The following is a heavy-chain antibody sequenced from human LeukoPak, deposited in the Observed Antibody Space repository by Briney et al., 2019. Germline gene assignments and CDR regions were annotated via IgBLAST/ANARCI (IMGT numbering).Heavy chain of an antibody. J-gene: IGHJ4*02. V-gene: IGHV3-30*02. D-gene: IGHD5-18*01. CDR3: ARGIQLWAQYYFDY. CDR2: IRYDGSNK. CDR1: GFTFSSYG. Sequence: GGSLRLSCAASGFTFSSYGMHWVRQAPGKGLEWVAFIRYDGSNKYYADSVKGRFTISRDNSKNTLYLQMNSLRAEDTAVYYCARGIQLWAQYYFDYWGQGTLVTVSS.